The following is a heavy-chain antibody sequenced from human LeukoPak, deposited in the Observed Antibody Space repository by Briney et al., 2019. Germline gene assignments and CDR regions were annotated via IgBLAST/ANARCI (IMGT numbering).Heavy chain of an antibody. CDR3: ARLRGSLPPYFDY. J-gene: IGHJ4*02. CDR1: GGSISSYY. D-gene: IGHD3-10*01. Sequence: PSETLSLTCTVSGGSISSYYWSWIRQPPGKGLEWIGYIYYSGSTNYNPSLKSRVTISVDTSKNQFSLKLCSVTAADTAVYYCARLRGSLPPYFDYWGQGTLVTVSS. V-gene: IGHV4-59*01. CDR2: IYYSGST.